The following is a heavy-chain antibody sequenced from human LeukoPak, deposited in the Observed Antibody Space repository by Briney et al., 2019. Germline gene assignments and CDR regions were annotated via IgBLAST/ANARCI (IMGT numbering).Heavy chain of an antibody. J-gene: IGHJ4*02. CDR3: ASWEVYDSSGYSSSDY. Sequence: PGGSLRLSCAASGFSFSSYWIHWVRQAPGKGLVWVSRINTDGSSTSYAGSVKGRFTISRDNAKNTLYLQMNSLRAEDTAVYYCASWEVYDSSGYSSSDYWGQGTLVTVSS. CDR2: INTDGSST. D-gene: IGHD3-22*01. V-gene: IGHV3-74*01. CDR1: GFSFSSYW.